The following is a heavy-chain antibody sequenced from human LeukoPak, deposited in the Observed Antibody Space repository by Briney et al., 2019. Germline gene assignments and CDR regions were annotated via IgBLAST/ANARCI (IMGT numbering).Heavy chain of an antibody. CDR1: GFTFSSYG. D-gene: IGHD3-22*01. CDR2: IWYDGSNK. V-gene: IGHV3-33*01. J-gene: IGHJ5*02. Sequence: PGGSLRLSCAASGFTFSSYGMHWLRQAPGKGLEWVAVIWYDGSNKYYADPVKGRITISRDNSKNTLYLQMNSLRAEDTAVYYCAGDRDELGYDSSGYYLTNWFDPWGQGTLVTVSS. CDR3: AGDRDELGYDSSGYYLTNWFDP.